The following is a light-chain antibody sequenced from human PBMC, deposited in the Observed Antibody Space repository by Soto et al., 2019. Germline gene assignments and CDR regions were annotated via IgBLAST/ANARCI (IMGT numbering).Light chain of an antibody. CDR2: AAS. Sequence: DIQMTQSPSSLSASVGDRVTITCRASQGISSYLAWFQQKPGKAPQSLIYAASSLQSGVPSKFSGSGYGPDFTFTISSLQPEDFATYYCQHYKSYPLTFGGGTKVEIK. CDR3: QHYKSYPLT. J-gene: IGKJ4*01. CDR1: QGISSY. V-gene: IGKV1-16*02.